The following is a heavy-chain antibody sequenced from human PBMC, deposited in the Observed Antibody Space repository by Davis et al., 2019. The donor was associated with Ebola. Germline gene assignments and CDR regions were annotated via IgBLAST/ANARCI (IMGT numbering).Heavy chain of an antibody. CDR3: ARDEITMIVVVTAIGMDV. D-gene: IGHD3-22*01. Sequence: ASVKVSCKASGYTFTSYDINWVRQATGQGLEWMGWMNPNSGNTGYAQKFQGRVTMTRNTSISTAYMELRSLRSDDTAVYYCARDEITMIVVVTAIGMDVWGQGTTVTVSS. V-gene: IGHV1-8*01. CDR2: MNPNSGNT. CDR1: GYTFTSYD. J-gene: IGHJ6*02.